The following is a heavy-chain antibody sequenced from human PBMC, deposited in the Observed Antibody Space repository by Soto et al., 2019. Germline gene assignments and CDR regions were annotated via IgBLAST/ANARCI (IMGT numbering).Heavy chain of an antibody. J-gene: IGHJ4*02. CDR2: ISNSGAPT. V-gene: IGHV3-23*01. CDR3: AGVKRTSNYAVGSYY. CDR1: GFTFSSYA. D-gene: IGHD4-4*01. Sequence: EVQLLESGGGLVQPGGSLRLSCAASGFTFSSYAMSWVRQAPGKGLEWVSVISNSGAPTQYAYSVKGRFTISRESSKHTVYLQIDDLTVEDTAVYYCAGVKRTSNYAVGSYYGGQGTLVIVSS.